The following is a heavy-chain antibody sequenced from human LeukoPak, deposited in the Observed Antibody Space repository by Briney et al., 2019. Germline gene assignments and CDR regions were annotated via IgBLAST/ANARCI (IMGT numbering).Heavy chain of an antibody. J-gene: IGHJ6*02. Sequence: GGSLRLSCAASGFTFAPYWMTWVRQAPGKGLEYVATMNRDGSEKYYVDSVKGRFTISRDNSENTLYLQMNSLRAEDTAVYYCARDKVEAAAPYWYGMDVWGQGTTVTVSS. CDR1: GFTFAPYW. CDR2: MNRDGSEK. D-gene: IGHD2-2*01. CDR3: ARDKVEAAAPYWYGMDV. V-gene: IGHV3-7*05.